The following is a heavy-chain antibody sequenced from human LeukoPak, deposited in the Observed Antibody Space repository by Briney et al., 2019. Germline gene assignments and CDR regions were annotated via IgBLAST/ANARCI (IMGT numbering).Heavy chain of an antibody. CDR2: IIPIFGTA. D-gene: IGHD3-22*01. V-gene: IGHV1-69*13. CDR3: ARENYYDSSGYYSDAFDI. Sequence: SVKVSCKASGGTFISYAISWVRQAPGQGLEWMGGIIPIFGTANYAQKFQGRVTITADESTSTAYMELSSLRSEDTAVYYCARENYYDSSGYYSDAFDIWGQGTMVTVSS. CDR1: GGTFISYA. J-gene: IGHJ3*02.